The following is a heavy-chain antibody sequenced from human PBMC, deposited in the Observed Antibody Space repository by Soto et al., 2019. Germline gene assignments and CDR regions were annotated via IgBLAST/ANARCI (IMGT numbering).Heavy chain of an antibody. CDR2: ISSSSSYI. V-gene: IGHV3-21*01. D-gene: IGHD6-25*01. Sequence: LRLSCAASGFTFSSYSMNWVRQAPGKGLEWVSSISSSSSYIYYADSVKGRFTISRDNAKNSLYLQMNSLRAEDTAVYYCPISPPVRHYYYYYGMDVWGQGTTVTVSS. J-gene: IGHJ6*02. CDR3: PISPPVRHYYYYYGMDV. CDR1: GFTFSSYS.